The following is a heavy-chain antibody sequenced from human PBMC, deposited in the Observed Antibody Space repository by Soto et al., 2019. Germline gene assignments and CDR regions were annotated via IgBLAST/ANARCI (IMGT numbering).Heavy chain of an antibody. Sequence: QVLLVEPGGGVVQPGRSLRLSCAASGFPFTTYGMHWVREGPGKGLEWVAVISYDGSNTYYADSVKGRFTISRDNSKNTLYLQMNSLRTEDTALYYCVGGQYYFDYRGQGTLVTVSS. CDR2: ISYDGSNT. V-gene: IGHV3-30*03. CDR1: GFPFTTYG. J-gene: IGHJ4*02. CDR3: VGGQYYFDY. D-gene: IGHD3-10*01.